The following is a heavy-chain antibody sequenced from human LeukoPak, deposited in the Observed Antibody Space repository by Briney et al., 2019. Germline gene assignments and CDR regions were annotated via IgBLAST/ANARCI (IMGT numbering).Heavy chain of an antibody. CDR2: IIPIFGTA. CDR1: GGTFSSYA. CDR3: AREVVADDYYYYYGMDV. D-gene: IGHD2-15*01. J-gene: IGHJ6*02. Sequence: GASVTVSCKASGGTFSSYAISWVRQAPGQGLEWMGGIIPIFGTANYAQKFQGRVTITADESTSTAYTGLSSLRSEDTAVYYCAREVVADDYYYYYGMDVGGQGTTVTVSS. V-gene: IGHV1-69*13.